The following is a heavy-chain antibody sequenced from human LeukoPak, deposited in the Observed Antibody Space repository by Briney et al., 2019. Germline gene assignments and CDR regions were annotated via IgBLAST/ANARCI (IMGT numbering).Heavy chain of an antibody. Sequence: PGGSLRLSCAASGFTFSSYSMNWVRQAPGKGLEWVSYISSSSSTIYYADSVEGRFTISRDNAKNSLYLQMNSLRAEDTAVYYCARDLSVVEGEGSDYWGQGTLVTVSS. CDR2: ISSSSSTI. V-gene: IGHV3-48*01. CDR1: GFTFSSYS. D-gene: IGHD1-26*01. J-gene: IGHJ4*02. CDR3: ARDLSVVEGEGSDY.